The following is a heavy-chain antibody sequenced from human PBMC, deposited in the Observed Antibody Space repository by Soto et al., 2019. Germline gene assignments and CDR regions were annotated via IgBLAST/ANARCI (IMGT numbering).Heavy chain of an antibody. J-gene: IGHJ4*02. V-gene: IGHV5-51*01. Sequence: GEALKICWQGSGDSFTTYWIAWVRQLPGKGLEWMGIVYPGDSDARYSPSFRGQVTISADKSITTAHLQWSSLKASDTAMYYCARLRGYSSGHLTPDFDXWGQGTLVTVSX. CDR2: VYPGDSDA. D-gene: IGHD5-18*01. CDR1: GDSFTTYW. CDR3: ARLRGYSSGHLTPDFDX.